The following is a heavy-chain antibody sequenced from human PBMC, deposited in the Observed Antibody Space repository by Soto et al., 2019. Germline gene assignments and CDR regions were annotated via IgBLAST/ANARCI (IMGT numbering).Heavy chain of an antibody. Sequence: GGSLRLSCAASGFPVSSNYMNWVRQAPGKGLEWVSVIYSGGSTYYADSVKGRFTISRDNSKNTLYLQMNSLRAEDTAVYYCARDRPDMRAFDIWGQGTMVTVSS. V-gene: IGHV3-53*01. J-gene: IGHJ3*02. CDR1: GFPVSSNY. CDR2: IYSGGST. CDR3: ARDRPDMRAFDI. D-gene: IGHD2-15*01.